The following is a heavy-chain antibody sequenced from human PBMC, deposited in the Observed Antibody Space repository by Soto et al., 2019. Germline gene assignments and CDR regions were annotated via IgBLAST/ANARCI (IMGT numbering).Heavy chain of an antibody. CDR3: ARLDGYCSGGSCPTDFDY. V-gene: IGHV1-58*01. J-gene: IGHJ4*02. D-gene: IGHD2-15*01. CDR1: GFTFTSSS. CDR2: IVVGSGNT. Sequence: SVKVSCKSSGFTFTSSSVQWVRQARGQRLEWIGGIVVGSGNTNYAQKFQERVTITADKSTSTAYMELSSLRPEDTAVYYCARLDGYCSGGSCPTDFDYWGQGTLVTVSS.